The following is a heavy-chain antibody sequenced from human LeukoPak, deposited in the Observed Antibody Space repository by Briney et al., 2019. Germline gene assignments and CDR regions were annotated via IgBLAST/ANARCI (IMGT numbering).Heavy chain of an antibody. V-gene: IGHV3-30*04. CDR2: ISYDGSNK. D-gene: IGHD2-2*01. CDR3: ARAAPAAMMTGYYFDY. CDR1: GFTFSSYE. J-gene: IGHJ4*02. Sequence: PGGSLRLSCAASGFTFSSYEMNWVRQAPGKGLEWVAVISYDGSNKYYADSVKGRFTISRDNSKNTLYLQMNSLRAEDTAVYYCARAAPAAMMTGYYFDYWGQGTLVTVSS.